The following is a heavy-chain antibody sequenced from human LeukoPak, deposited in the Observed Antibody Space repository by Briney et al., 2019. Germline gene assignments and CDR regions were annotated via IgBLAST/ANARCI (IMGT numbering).Heavy chain of an antibody. CDR3: ARDQGLGPIDY. D-gene: IGHD3-10*01. CDR1: GFTFSSYS. J-gene: IGHJ4*02. CDR2: ISSSSSTI. V-gene: IGHV3-48*04. Sequence: PGGSLRLSCAASGFTFSSYSMNWVRQAPGKGLEWVSYISSSSSTIYYADSVKGRFTISRDNAKNSLYLQMNSLRAEDTAVYYCARDQGLGPIDYWGQGTLVTVSS.